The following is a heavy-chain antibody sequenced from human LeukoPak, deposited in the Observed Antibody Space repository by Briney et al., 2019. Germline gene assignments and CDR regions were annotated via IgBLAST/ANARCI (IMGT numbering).Heavy chain of an antibody. V-gene: IGHV4-34*01. D-gene: IGHD4-17*01. CDR3: ARANDYGDYPLGY. J-gene: IGHJ4*02. CDR1: GGSFSGYY. Sequence: PSETLSLTCAVYGGSFSGYYWSWIRQPPGKGLEWIGEINHSGSTNYNPSLKRRVTISVDTSKNQFSLKLSSVTAAYTAVYYCARANDYGDYPLGYWGQGTLVTVSS. CDR2: INHSGST.